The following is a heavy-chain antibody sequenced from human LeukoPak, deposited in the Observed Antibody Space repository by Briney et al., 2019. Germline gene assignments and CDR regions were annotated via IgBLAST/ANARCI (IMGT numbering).Heavy chain of an antibody. V-gene: IGHV3-7*05. D-gene: IGHD5-24*01. CDR3: ARASDPWLQLT. J-gene: IGHJ5*02. Sequence: GGSLRLSCVASGFTFSNYWMIWVRQAPGKGLEWVGNIKQDGSEKRYADSVRGRFSISRDNAQTSLYLQMNSLRAEDTAVYYCARASDPWLQLTWGQGTLVIVSS. CDR2: IKQDGSEK. CDR1: GFTFSNYW.